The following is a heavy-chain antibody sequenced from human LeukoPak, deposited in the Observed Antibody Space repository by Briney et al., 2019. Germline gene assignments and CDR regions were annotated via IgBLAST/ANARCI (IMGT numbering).Heavy chain of an antibody. CDR2: ISGGRST. CDR1: GFTFSTYA. D-gene: IGHD3-22*01. V-gene: IGHV3-23*01. J-gene: IGHJ4*02. CDR3: AKENRRDEYYYDSSGPEVGYFDY. Sequence: PGGSLRLSCAASGFTFSTYAMTWVRQAPGKGLEWVSTISGGRSTYYADSVKGRFTISRDNSKNTLYLQMNSLRAEDTAVYYCAKENRRDEYYYDSSGPEVGYFDYWGQGTLVTVSS.